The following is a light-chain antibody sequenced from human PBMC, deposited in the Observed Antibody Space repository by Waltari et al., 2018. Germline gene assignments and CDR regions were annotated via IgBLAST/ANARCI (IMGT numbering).Light chain of an antibody. CDR3: SSYAGSSKGV. Sequence: QSALTQPASGSRSPGQSMTVPCTGTITDAGSYKRVSWYQQHPGKAPKLMIYAVSKRPSGVSDRFSGSKSGDMASLTISGLQPEDEAEYFCSSYAGSSKGVFGGGTKVTVL. CDR1: ITDAGSYKR. V-gene: IGLV2-23*02. CDR2: AVS. J-gene: IGLJ2*01.